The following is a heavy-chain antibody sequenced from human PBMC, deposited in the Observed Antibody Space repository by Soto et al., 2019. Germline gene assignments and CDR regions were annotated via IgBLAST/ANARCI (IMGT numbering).Heavy chain of an antibody. Sequence: EVQLLESGGGLVQPGGSLRLSCAASGFTFSSYAMSWVRQAPGKGLEWVSAISGSGGSTYYADSVKGRFTISRDNSKNTLYLQIKCLRAEDTAVYYCAKSLMTTVTTVGVDYWGQGTLVTVSS. V-gene: IGHV3-23*01. CDR1: GFTFSSYA. J-gene: IGHJ4*02. CDR3: AKSLMTTVTTVGVDY. D-gene: IGHD4-17*01. CDR2: ISGSGGST.